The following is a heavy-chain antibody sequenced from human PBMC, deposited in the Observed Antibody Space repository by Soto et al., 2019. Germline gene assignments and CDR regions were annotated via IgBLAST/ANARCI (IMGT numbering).Heavy chain of an antibody. CDR3: ARVERGTATTVVDAFDI. Sequence: QVQLQQWGAGLLKPSETLSLTCAVYGGSVSSGSYYWSWIRQPPGKGLEWIGEMSHSGGTHSNPSLKSRVTISVDTSKNQFSLKMSFVTAADTALYYCARVERGTATTVVDAFDIWGPGTMVTVSS. CDR2: MSHSGGT. J-gene: IGHJ3*02. D-gene: IGHD1-1*01. CDR1: GGSVSSGSYY. V-gene: IGHV4-34*01.